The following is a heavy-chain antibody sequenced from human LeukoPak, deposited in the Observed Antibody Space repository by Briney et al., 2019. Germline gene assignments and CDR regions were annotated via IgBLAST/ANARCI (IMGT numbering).Heavy chain of an antibody. CDR3: ATGKLDASGFDFMLPF. Sequence: GGSLRLSCAASGFTFSSSAMHWVRQAPGKGLEWLAVFSRDGINTYYTDSVKGRFTISRGNSKNIFYLQMNSLRIEDTAIYYCATGKLDASGFDFMLPFWGQGTLVSVSS. CDR1: GFTFSSSA. J-gene: IGHJ4*02. D-gene: IGHD5-12*01. CDR2: FSRDGINT. V-gene: IGHV3-30*10.